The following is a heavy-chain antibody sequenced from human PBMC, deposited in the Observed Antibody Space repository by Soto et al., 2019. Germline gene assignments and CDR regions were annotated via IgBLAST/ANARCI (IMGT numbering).Heavy chain of an antibody. D-gene: IGHD2-2*01. J-gene: IGHJ4*02. CDR3: ARVSCSSTSCYDH. Sequence: QVQLVQSGAEVKKPGASVKVSCKASGYNFTSYDINWVRQAAGQGIEWMGWMNPNSGDTDSAQKFQGRVTMTRSTSISTAYMELSSLRSEDTAVYYCARVSCSSTSCYDHWGQGTLVTVSS. V-gene: IGHV1-8*01. CDR1: GYNFTSYD. CDR2: MNPNSGDT.